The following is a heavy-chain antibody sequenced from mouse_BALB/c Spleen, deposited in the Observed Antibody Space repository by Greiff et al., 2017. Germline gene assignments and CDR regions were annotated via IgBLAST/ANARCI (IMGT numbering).Heavy chain of an antibody. V-gene: IGHV1-20*02. J-gene: IGHJ4*01. CDR3: ARNQGITAPYYYAMDY. CDR1: GYSFTGYF. CDR2: INPYNGDT. D-gene: IGHD2-4*01. Sequence: VQLKQSGPELVKPGASVKISCKASGYSFTGYFMNWVMQSHGKSLEWIGRINPYNGDTFYNQKFKGKATLTVDKSSSTAHMELRSLASEDSAVYYCARNQGITAPYYYAMDYWGQGTSVTVSS.